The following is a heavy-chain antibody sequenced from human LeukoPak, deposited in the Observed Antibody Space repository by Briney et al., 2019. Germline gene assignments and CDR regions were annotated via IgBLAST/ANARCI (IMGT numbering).Heavy chain of an antibody. J-gene: IGHJ4*02. CDR3: ARDQEGFDY. V-gene: IGHV1-46*01. CDR2: IYPRDGST. CDR1: GYTFTSNY. Sequence: ASVKVSCKASGYTFTSNYIHWVRQAGGQGLEWMGMIYPRDGSTSYAQKFQGRVTVTRDTSTSTVHMDLSGLRSEDTAVYYCARDQEGFDYWGQGTLVTVSS.